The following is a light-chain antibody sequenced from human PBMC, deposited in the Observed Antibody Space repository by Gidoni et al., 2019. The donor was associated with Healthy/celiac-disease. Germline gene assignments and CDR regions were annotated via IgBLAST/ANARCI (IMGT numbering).Light chain of an antibody. CDR3: QQYNNWPRT. CDR2: TAS. J-gene: IGKJ1*01. CDR1: QSVSSY. Sequence: EIVMTQTPATLSVSPGERATLSCRARQSVSSYLAGYQQKPGHAPRLLIYTASIRATGIPAMFSGSGSGTEFTLTLRSLQSEDFAVYYCQQYNNWPRTFGQGTKVEIK. V-gene: IGKV3D-15*01.